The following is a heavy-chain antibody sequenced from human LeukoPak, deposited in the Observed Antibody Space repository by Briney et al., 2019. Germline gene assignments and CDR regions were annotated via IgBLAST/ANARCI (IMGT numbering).Heavy chain of an antibody. CDR3: ARARRITIFGADDY. CDR2: INPTGGST. J-gene: IGHJ4*02. V-gene: IGHV1-46*01. D-gene: IGHD3-3*01. CDR1: GYTFPSYF. Sequence: ASVKVSCKASGYTFPSYFMHWVRQAPGQGLEWMGIINPTGGSTTYAQKFQGRVTMTRDTSTSTVYMELSSLRSDDTAVYYCARARRITIFGADDYWGQGTLVTVSS.